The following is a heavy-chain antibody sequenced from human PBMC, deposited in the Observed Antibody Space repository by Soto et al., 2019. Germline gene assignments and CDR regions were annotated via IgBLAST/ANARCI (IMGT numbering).Heavy chain of an antibody. Sequence: QVQLVESGGGLVKPGGSLRLSCAASGFTFSDYYMSWIRQAPGKGLEWVSYISSSGSTIYYADSVKGRFTISRDNAKNSLDLQMNRLRAEDTAVYYCARDRAVAGKRRQPEDYWGQGTLVTVSS. CDR2: ISSSGSTI. CDR3: ARDRAVAGKRRQPEDY. CDR1: GFTFSDYY. J-gene: IGHJ4*02. D-gene: IGHD6-19*01. V-gene: IGHV3-11*01.